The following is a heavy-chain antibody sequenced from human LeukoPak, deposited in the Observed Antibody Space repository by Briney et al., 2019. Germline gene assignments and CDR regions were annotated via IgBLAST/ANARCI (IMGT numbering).Heavy chain of an antibody. CDR2: IKQDGSDK. CDR1: GFTFSSYS. Sequence: PGGSLRLSCAASGFTFSSYSMNWVRQAPGKGLEWVANIKQDGSDKYYVDSVKGRFTISRDNAKNSLYLQMDSLRDEDTAVYYCARWGYDILTGYYHFDYWGQGTLVTVSS. CDR3: ARWGYDILTGYYHFDY. V-gene: IGHV3-7*01. D-gene: IGHD3-9*01. J-gene: IGHJ4*02.